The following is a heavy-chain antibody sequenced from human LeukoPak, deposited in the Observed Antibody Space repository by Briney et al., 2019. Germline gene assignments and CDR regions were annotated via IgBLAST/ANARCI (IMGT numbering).Heavy chain of an antibody. CDR1: GGAISSYY. CDR3: ARGSRFGDYPYYYYYMDV. J-gene: IGHJ6*03. V-gene: IGHV4-59*01. D-gene: IGHD4-17*01. Sequence: SETLSLTCTVSGGAISSYYWSWIRQPPGKGLEWIGYIYYSGSTNYNPSLKSRVTISVDTSKNQFSLKLSSVTAADTAVYYCARGSRFGDYPYYYYYMDVWGKGTTVTISS. CDR2: IYYSGST.